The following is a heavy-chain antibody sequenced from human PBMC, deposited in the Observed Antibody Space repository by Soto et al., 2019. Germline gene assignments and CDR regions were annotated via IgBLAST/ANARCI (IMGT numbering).Heavy chain of an antibody. CDR2: ISSNGGST. V-gene: IGHV3-64*01. CDR3: AREGYCSSTSCYSFDY. J-gene: IGHJ4*02. Sequence: EVQLVESGGGLVQPGGSLRLSCAASGFTFSSYAMHWVRQAPGKGLEYVSAISSNGGSTYYANSVKGRFTISRDNSKNTLYLQMGSLRAEVMAVYYCAREGYCSSTSCYSFDYWGQGTLVTVSS. CDR1: GFTFSSYA. D-gene: IGHD2-2*01.